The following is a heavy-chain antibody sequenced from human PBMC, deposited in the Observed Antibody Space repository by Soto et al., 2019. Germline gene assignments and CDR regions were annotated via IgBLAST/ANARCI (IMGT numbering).Heavy chain of an antibody. V-gene: IGHV3-21*01. J-gene: IGHJ5*02. CDR2: ISSSSSYI. Sequence: AGGSLRLSCAASGFTFSSYSMNWVRQAPGKGLEWVSSISSSSSYIYYADSVKGRFTISRDNAKNSLYLQMNSLRAEDTAVYYCARDFGLREYYDSSGYPAHNWFDPWGQGTLVTVSS. CDR3: ARDFGLREYYDSSGYPAHNWFDP. CDR1: GFTFSSYS. D-gene: IGHD3-22*01.